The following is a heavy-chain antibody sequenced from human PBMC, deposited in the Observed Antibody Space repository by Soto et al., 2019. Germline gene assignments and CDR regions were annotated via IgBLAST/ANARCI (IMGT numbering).Heavy chain of an antibody. Sequence: QGQLVQSGAEVKKPGASVKVSCKASGYTFTRYGISWVRQAPGQGLEWMGWISGYNGDTKYAPKFQGRVTMTVDTSRSTAERELRRLTSDDRVVYYCAKNGQPPYYYCGMDVWGQGTTVTVS. CDR3: AKNGQPPYYYCGMDV. V-gene: IGHV1-18*01. CDR2: ISGYNGDT. CDR1: GYTFTRYG. D-gene: IGHD2-8*01. J-gene: IGHJ6*02.